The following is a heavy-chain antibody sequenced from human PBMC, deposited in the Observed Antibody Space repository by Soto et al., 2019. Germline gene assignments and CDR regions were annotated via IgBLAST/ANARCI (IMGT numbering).Heavy chain of an antibody. CDR2: IWSDGNNK. CDR1: GFTFSSYG. CDR3: ARVFDTYYFDS. J-gene: IGHJ4*02. Sequence: GALRLSCAAAGFTFSSYGMHWVRQAPGKGLEWVAVIWSDGNNKYYADSVKGRFIISRDNSKKTLYLQMNSLRAEDTAVYYCARVFDTYYFDSWGQGNMVTVS. V-gene: IGHV3-33*01. D-gene: IGHD3-9*01.